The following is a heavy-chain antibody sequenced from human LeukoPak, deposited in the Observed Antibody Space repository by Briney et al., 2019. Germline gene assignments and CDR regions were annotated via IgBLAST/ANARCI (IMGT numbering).Heavy chain of an antibody. CDR1: GGSISSSSYY. CDR2: IYYSGST. J-gene: IGHJ4*02. Sequence: SETLSLICTVSGGSISSSSYYWGWIRQPPGKGLEWIGSIYYSGSTYYNPSLKSRVTISVDTSKNQFSLKLSSVTAADTAVYYCVFIYDSSGYYYEVVHYWGQGTLVTVSS. CDR3: VFIYDSSGYYYEVVHY. V-gene: IGHV4-39*07. D-gene: IGHD3-22*01.